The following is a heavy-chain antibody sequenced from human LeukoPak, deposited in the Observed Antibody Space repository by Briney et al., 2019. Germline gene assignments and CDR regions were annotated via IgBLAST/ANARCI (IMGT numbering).Heavy chain of an antibody. CDR2: IYYSGST. Sequence: SETLSLTCTVSGGSISSSSYYWGWLRQPPGTGLEWIGSIYYSGSTYYNPSLKSRVTISVDTSKNQFSLKLSSVTAADTAVYYCARVVSGVATTQVDYWGQGTLVTVSS. J-gene: IGHJ4*02. CDR3: ARVVSGVATTQVDY. V-gene: IGHV4-39*07. D-gene: IGHD5-12*01. CDR1: GGSISSSSYY.